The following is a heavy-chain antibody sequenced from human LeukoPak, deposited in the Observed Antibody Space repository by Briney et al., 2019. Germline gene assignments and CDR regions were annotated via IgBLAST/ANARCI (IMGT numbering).Heavy chain of an antibody. D-gene: IGHD2-2*02. CDR2: IYWNDDK. CDR1: GFSLSTSGVG. CDR3: AHRRVDCSSTSCYTPHFDY. V-gene: IGHV2-5*01. J-gene: IGHJ4*02. Sequence: SGPTLVKPTQTLTLTCTFSGFSLSTSGVGVGWSRQPPGKALEWLALIYWNDDKRYSPSLKSRLTITKDTSKNQVVLTMTNMDPVDTATYYCAHRRVDCSSTSCYTPHFDYWGQGTLVTVSS.